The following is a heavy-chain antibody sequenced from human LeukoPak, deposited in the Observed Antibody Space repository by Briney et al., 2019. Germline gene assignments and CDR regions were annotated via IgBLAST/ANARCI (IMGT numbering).Heavy chain of an antibody. D-gene: IGHD3-22*01. V-gene: IGHV1-2*02. CDR2: INPNSGAT. Sequence: ASVKVSCKASGYTFTGNYLHWVRQAPGQGLEWMGWINPNSGATNCAQKFQDRVTMTRDTSISAAYMELSRLQSDDTAVYYCARFGISGYDYWGQGTLATVSS. CDR3: ARFGISGYDY. J-gene: IGHJ4*02. CDR1: GYTFTGNY.